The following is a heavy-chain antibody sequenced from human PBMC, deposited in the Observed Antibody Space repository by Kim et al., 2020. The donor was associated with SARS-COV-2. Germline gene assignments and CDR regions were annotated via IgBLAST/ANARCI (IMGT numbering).Heavy chain of an antibody. J-gene: IGHJ3*02. CDR1: GYTFTSYG. D-gene: IGHD1-26*01. CDR2: ISAYNGNT. V-gene: IGHV1-18*04. Sequence: ASVKVSCKASGYTFTSYGISWVRQAPGQGLEWMGWISAYNGNTNYAQKLQGRVTMTTDTSTSTAYMELRSLRSDDTAVYYCARDGWELLDVNNAFDIWGQGTMVTVSS. CDR3: ARDGWELLDVNNAFDI.